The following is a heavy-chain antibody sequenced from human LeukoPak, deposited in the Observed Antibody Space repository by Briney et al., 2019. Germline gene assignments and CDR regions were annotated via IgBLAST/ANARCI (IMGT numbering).Heavy chain of an antibody. CDR3: ARERGGRIRGYSYGIDY. CDR2: INPNSGGT. V-gene: IGHV1-2*06. D-gene: IGHD5-18*01. J-gene: IGHJ4*02. Sequence: ASVKVSCTASGYTFTSYYMHWVRQAPGRGLEWMGRINPNSGGTNYAQKFQGRVTVTRDTSISTAYMELSRLRSDDTAVYYCARERGGRIRGYSYGIDYWGQGTLVTVSS. CDR1: GYTFTSYY.